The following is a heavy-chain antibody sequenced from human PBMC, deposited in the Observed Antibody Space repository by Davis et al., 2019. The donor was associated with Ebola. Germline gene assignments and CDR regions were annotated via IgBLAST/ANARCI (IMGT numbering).Heavy chain of an antibody. CDR3: ASGWLRGRFDP. Sequence: GESLKISCAASGFTFSNYAMSWFRPAPGKGLEWVSDMSGSGDSVYYADSVKGRFTISRDNSKNTLYLQMNSLRVEDTAVYYCASGWLRGRFDPWGQGTLVTVSS. V-gene: IGHV3-23*01. CDR1: GFTFSNYA. J-gene: IGHJ5*02. CDR2: MSGSGDSV. D-gene: IGHD6-19*01.